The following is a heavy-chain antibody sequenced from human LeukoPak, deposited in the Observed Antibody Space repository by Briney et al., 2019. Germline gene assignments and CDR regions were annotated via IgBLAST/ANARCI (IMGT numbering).Heavy chain of an antibody. D-gene: IGHD6-19*01. J-gene: IGHJ4*02. V-gene: IGHV3-7*01. CDR1: GFIFSNYW. Sequence: PGGSLRLSCAASGFIFSNYWMSWVRQAPGKGLEWVANIKPDGSETNYVDSLKGRFTISRENAKNSVYLQMNRLRAEDTAVYYCAGPPQAGPFDYWGQGVLVSVSS. CDR2: IKPDGSET. CDR3: AGPPQAGPFDY.